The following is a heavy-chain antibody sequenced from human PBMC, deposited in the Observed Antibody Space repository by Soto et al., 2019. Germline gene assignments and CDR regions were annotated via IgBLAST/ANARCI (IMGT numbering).Heavy chain of an antibody. V-gene: IGHV4-59*01. CDR3: GKVVPIFGVFIEPSYFAY. CDR2: IYYSGST. J-gene: IGHJ4*02. CDR1: GGSISSYY. Sequence: SETLSLTCTVSGGSISSYYWSWIRQPPGKGLEWIGYIYYSGSTNYNPSLKSRVTISVDTSKNQFSLKLSSVTAADTAVYYCGKVVPIFGVFIEPSYFAYWAREPWSPSPQ. D-gene: IGHD3-3*01.